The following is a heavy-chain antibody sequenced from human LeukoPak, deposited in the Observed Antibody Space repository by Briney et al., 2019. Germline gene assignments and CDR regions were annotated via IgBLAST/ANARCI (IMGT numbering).Heavy chain of an antibody. D-gene: IGHD2-15*01. CDR3: VPLGYCSGGSCKSWFDP. CDR2: FDPEDGET. J-gene: IGHJ5*02. Sequence: ASVKVSCKASEDTLSSHGISWVRQAPGKGLEWMGGFDPEDGETIYAQKFQGRVTMTEDTSTDTAYMELSSLRSEDTAVYYCVPLGYCSGGSCKSWFDPWGQGTLVSVSS. V-gene: IGHV1-24*01. CDR1: EDTLSSHG.